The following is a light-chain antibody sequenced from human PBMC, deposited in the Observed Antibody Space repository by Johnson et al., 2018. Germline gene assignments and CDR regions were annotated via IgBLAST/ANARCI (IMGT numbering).Light chain of an antibody. Sequence: QSVLTQPPSVSAAPGQKVTISCSGSSSNIGNNYVSWYQQLPGTAPKLLIYENNKRPSGIPDRFSGSKSGTSATLGITGLQTGDEADYYCGTWDSSLSAGNVFGTGTKFNAL. CDR2: ENN. CDR3: GTWDSSLSAGNV. J-gene: IGLJ1*01. CDR1: SSNIGNNY. V-gene: IGLV1-51*02.